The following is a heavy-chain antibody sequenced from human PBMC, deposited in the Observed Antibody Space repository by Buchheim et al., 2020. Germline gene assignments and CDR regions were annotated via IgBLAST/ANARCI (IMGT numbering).Heavy chain of an antibody. D-gene: IGHD3-3*01. J-gene: IGHJ4*02. CDR3: ARGASYDFWSGYVDY. CDR1: GGSFSGYY. V-gene: IGHV4-34*01. Sequence: QVQLQQWGAGLLKPSETLSLTCAVYGGSFSGYYWSWIRQPPGKGLEWIGEINHSGSTNYNPSLKSRVTISVDTSKNQFSLKLSSVTAADTAVYYCARGASYDFWSGYVDYWGQGTL. CDR2: INHSGST.